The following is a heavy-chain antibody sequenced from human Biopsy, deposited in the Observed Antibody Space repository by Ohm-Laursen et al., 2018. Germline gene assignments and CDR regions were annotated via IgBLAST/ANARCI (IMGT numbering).Heavy chain of an antibody. CDR2: IWYDGSRQ. Sequence: SLRLSCAASGFTFSSYGMHWVRQAPGKGLEWVAVIWYDGSRQYYADSVKGRFTISRDNSKNTLYLQMNSLRAGDTAVYYCARDGAAGYGLDVWGQGTTVTVSS. V-gene: IGHV3-33*01. CDR3: ARDGAAGYGLDV. J-gene: IGHJ6*02. CDR1: GFTFSSYG. D-gene: IGHD6-25*01.